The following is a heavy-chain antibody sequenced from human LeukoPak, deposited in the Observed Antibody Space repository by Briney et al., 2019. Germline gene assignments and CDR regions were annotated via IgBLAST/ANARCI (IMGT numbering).Heavy chain of an antibody. D-gene: IGHD2-21*01. CDR2: ISSDGSNK. Sequence: GGSLRLSCAASGLTFSGYAMHWVRQPPGKGLEWVAVISSDGSNKYHADSVKGRFTISRDDHKNTLYLQMNSLRGDDTAVYYCARDKYSDYWGQGTLVTVSS. J-gene: IGHJ4*02. CDR1: GLTFSGYA. CDR3: ARDKYSDY. V-gene: IGHV3-30-3*01.